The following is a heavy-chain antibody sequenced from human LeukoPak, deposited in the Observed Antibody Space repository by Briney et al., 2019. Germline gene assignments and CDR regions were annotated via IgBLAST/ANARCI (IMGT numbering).Heavy chain of an antibody. V-gene: IGHV3-23*01. CDR2: VSGGDDGT. D-gene: IGHD2-21*01. J-gene: IGHJ4*02. CDR1: GFTFSSYS. CDR3: AKGLSATSYSPLDY. Sequence: GGSLRLSCAASGFTFSSYSMNWVRQAPERGLEWVSVVSGGDDGTFYAVSVKGRFTISRDNSKNTLYLQMNSLRAEDTAVYYRAKGLSATSYSPLDYWGQGSLVTVSS.